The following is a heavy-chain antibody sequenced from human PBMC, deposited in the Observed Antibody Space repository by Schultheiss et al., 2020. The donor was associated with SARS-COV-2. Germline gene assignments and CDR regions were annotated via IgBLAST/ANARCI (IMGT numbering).Heavy chain of an antibody. J-gene: IGHJ4*02. CDR1: GFTFSSYD. V-gene: IGHV3-13*05. CDR3: ARGRASSWYRAYYFDY. CDR2: IATAGDP. D-gene: IGHD6-13*01. Sequence: GGSLRLSCAASGFTFSSYDMHWVRQATGKGLEWVSAIATAGDPYYPGSVKGRFTISRDNSKNTLYLQMNSLRAEDTAVYYCARGRASSWYRAYYFDYWGQGTLVTVSS.